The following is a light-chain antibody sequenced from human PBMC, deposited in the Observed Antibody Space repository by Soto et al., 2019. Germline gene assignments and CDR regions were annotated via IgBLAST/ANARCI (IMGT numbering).Light chain of an antibody. CDR1: QSVNSRN. V-gene: IGKV3-20*01. J-gene: IGKJ2*01. CDR3: QQFASSPL. Sequence: EIVLTQSPGTLSLSPGERDTLSCRASQSVNSRNLAWYQQKPGQAPRLLIYAASSRATGIPDRFSGSGSGTDFTLTISRLEPDDFAVYYCQQFASSPLFGQGTKLEIK. CDR2: AAS.